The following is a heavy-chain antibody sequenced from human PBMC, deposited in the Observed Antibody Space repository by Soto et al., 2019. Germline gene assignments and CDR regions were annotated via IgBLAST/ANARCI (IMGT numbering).Heavy chain of an antibody. CDR1: GFTFNNNA. D-gene: IGHD4-4*01. CDR2: ISPGGSIK. J-gene: IGHJ4*02. CDR3: AKRRDGYSFDY. Sequence: GSRRLSCAASGFTFNNNAMAWVRQAPGKGLEWVSSISPGGSIKFYADSVKGRFTISRDNSKNMVSLQMSSLRAEDTAIYYCAKRRDGYSFDYWGQGTLVTVSS. V-gene: IGHV3-23*01.